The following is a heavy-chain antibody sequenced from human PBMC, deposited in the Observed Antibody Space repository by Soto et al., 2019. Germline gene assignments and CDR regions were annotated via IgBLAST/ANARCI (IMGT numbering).Heavy chain of an antibody. D-gene: IGHD3-22*01. J-gene: IGHJ4*02. Sequence: GASVKVSCKASGGTFSSYAISWVRQAPGQGLEWMGGIIPIFGTANYAQKFQGRVTITADESTSTAYMELSSLRSEDTAVYYCARHEYYYDSSGYPLDYWGQGTLVTVSS. CDR1: GGTFSSYA. CDR3: ARHEYYYDSSGYPLDY. CDR2: IIPIFGTA. V-gene: IGHV1-69*13.